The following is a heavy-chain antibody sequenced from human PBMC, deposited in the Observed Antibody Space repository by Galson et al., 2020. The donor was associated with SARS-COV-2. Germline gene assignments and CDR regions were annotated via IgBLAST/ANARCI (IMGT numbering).Heavy chain of an antibody. J-gene: IGHJ4*02. V-gene: IGHV3-30*16. CDR2: ISYDGSNK. CDR1: GFTFSSYA. D-gene: IGHD1-26*01. Sequence: GGSLRLSCAASGFTFSSYAMHWVRQAPGKGLEWVAVISYDGSNKYYADSVKGRFTISRDNSKNTLYLQMNSLRAEDTAVYYCARPYSGSYYSYFDYWGQGTLVTVSS. CDR3: ARPYSGSYYSYFDY.